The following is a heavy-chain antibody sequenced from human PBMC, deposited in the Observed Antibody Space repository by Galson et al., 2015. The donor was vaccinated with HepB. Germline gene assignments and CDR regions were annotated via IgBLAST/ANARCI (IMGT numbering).Heavy chain of an antibody. CDR3: ARTRGTYSGAFDI. J-gene: IGHJ3*02. CDR2: IYPGDSDT. V-gene: IGHV5-51*01. CDR1: GYSYITYW. D-gene: IGHD1-26*01. Sequence: QSGAEVKEPGESLKISCKGPGYSYITYWIGWVRQEPGKALEWMGIIYPGDSDTRYSPSFQGQVTISADKSISTAYLQWSSLKASDTAVYYCARTRGTYSGAFDIWGQGTMVTVSS.